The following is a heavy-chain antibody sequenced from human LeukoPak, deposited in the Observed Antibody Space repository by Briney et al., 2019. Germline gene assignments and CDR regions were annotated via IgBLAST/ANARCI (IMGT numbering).Heavy chain of an antibody. J-gene: IGHJ4*02. D-gene: IGHD5-18*01. V-gene: IGHV3-21*01. CDR2: ISSTSSYI. CDR3: ARHLSGVTGYTYGRGIDY. CDR1: GFTFSIYS. Sequence: MAGGSLRLSCAASGFTFSIYSMNWVRQAPGKGLEWVSAISSTSSYIYYADSVKGRFTVSRDNAKNSLYLQMNSLRAEDTAVYYCARHLSGVTGYTYGRGIDYWGQGTLVTVSS.